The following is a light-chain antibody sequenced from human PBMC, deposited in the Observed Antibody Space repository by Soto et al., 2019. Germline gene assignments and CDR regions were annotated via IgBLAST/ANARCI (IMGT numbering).Light chain of an antibody. CDR1: SSNVGGYNF. J-gene: IGLJ2*01. CDR2: DVI. CDR3: CSYAGSYTLI. Sequence: QSVLTQPRSVSGSPGQSVTISCTGTSSNVGGYNFVSWYQHHPGRVPRLLIYDVIKRPSGVPDRFSGSKSGNTASLTISGLQAEDEADYYCCSYAGSYTLIFGGGTKLTVL. V-gene: IGLV2-11*01.